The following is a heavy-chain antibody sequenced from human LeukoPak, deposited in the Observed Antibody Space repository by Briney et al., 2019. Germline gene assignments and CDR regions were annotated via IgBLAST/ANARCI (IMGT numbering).Heavy chain of an antibody. Sequence: SETLSLTCAVYGGSFSGYYWGWIRQSPGKGLEWIGSMDYTGGTYYSPSLQSRVTISVDTPRNQFSLNLHSMTAADTAVYYCVKSGTLLREGFNYWGQGTLVTVSS. V-gene: IGHV4-34*01. J-gene: IGHJ4*02. CDR3: VKSGTLLREGFNY. D-gene: IGHD1-1*01. CDR2: MDYTGGT. CDR1: GGSFSGYY.